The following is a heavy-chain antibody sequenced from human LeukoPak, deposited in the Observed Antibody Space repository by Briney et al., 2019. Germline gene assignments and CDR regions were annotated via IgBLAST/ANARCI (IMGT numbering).Heavy chain of an antibody. V-gene: IGHV1-8*01. D-gene: IGHD1-14*01. CDR2: VHPNSGNT. CDR1: GYPFTTWE. J-gene: IGHJ5*02. Sequence: GASVKVSCKTSGYPFTTWEINWVRQAAGQGLEWMGWVHPNSGNTAYAQKFQGRVTMTRDTSISTAYMELNGLKSDDTAVYFCARGPRNDPWGQGTLVTVSS. CDR3: ARGPRNDP.